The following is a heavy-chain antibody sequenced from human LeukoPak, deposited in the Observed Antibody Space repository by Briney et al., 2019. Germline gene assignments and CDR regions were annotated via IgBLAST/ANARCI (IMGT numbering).Heavy chain of an antibody. CDR2: IKQDGSEK. V-gene: IGHV3-7*01. Sequence: GGSLRLSCAASGFTFSSYGMHWVRQAPGKGLEWVANIKQDGSEKYYVDSVKGRFTISRDNAKNSLYLQMNSLRAEDTAVYYCARESALTLFDYWGQGTLVTVSS. CDR1: GFTFSSYG. D-gene: IGHD3-9*01. CDR3: ARESALTLFDY. J-gene: IGHJ4*02.